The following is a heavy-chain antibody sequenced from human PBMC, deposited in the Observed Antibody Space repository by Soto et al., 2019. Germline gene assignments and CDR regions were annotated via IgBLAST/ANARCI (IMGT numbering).Heavy chain of an antibody. Sequence: QVQLQESGPGLVKPSQTLSLTCIVSGGSISSGGYYCSWIRQHPGKGLEWIGNIYYSGSTYYNPSLKGRLILSVDTSKSQFSLNLSSVTAADTAVYYCARVGVRVGDLSSDRNYYDYMDVWGKGTTVTVSS. J-gene: IGHJ6*03. D-gene: IGHD3-10*01. CDR3: ARVGVRVGDLSSDRNYYDYMDV. CDR1: GGSISSGGYY. CDR2: IYYSGST. V-gene: IGHV4-31*03.